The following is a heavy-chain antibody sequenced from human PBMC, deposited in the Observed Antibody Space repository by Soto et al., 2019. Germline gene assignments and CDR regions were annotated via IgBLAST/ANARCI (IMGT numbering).Heavy chain of an antibody. V-gene: IGHV1-58*02. J-gene: IGHJ6*02. D-gene: IGHD3-10*01. CDR1: GFTFTSSA. CDR2: IVVGSGNT. CDR3: AAEGRGLGSYYGSGSYYNYYYYGMDV. Sequence: QLQLVQSGPEVKKPGTSVKVSCKASGFTFTSSAMQWVRQARGQRLEWIGWIVVGSGNTNYAQKFQERVTITRDMSTRTAYMELSSLRSEDTAVYYCAAEGRGLGSYYGSGSYYNYYYYGMDVWGQGTTVTVSS.